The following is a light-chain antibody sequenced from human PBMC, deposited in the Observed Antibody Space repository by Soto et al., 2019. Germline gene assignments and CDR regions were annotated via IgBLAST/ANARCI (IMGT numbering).Light chain of an antibody. CDR1: SSGVENYNL. CDR3: SSYAGAVV. J-gene: IGLJ2*01. V-gene: IGLV2-23*01. CDR2: EGS. Sequence: QSALTQPASVSGSPGQSITLSCTRTSSGVENYNLVSWYQHRPGKAPKLIIYEGSQRPSGVSDRFSGSKSGNTASLTISGLRAEDEAHYYCSSYAGAVVFGGGTKLTVL.